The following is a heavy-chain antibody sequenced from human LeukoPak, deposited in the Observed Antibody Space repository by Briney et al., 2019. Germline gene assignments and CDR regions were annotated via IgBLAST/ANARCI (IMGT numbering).Heavy chain of an antibody. CDR3: ARSGQGTSPY. CDR2: INEDGSEK. CDR1: GFTFTNFW. D-gene: IGHD1-1*01. J-gene: IGHJ4*02. Sequence: PGGSLRLSCAASGFTFTNFWMSWVRQAPGRGLEWVANINEDGSEKYYVDSVKGRFTISRDNAKNSLYLQMNSLRAEDTAVYYCARSGQGTSPYGGQGTLVTVSS. V-gene: IGHV3-7*01.